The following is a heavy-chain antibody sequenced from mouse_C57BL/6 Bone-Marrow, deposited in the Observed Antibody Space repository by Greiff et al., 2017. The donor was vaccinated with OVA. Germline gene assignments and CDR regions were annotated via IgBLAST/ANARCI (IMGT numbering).Heavy chain of an antibody. V-gene: IGHV5-4*01. CDR3: ARDAQRRGDYCDY. J-gene: IGHJ2*01. CDR2: ISDGGSYT. CDR1: GFTFSSYA. Sequence: EVHLVESGGGLVKPGGSLKLSCAASGFTFSSYAMSWVRQTPEKRLEWVATISDGGSYTYYPDNVKGRFTISRDNAKNNLYLQMSHLKSEDTAMYYCARDAQRRGDYCDYWGQGTTLTVSS. D-gene: IGHD1-3*01.